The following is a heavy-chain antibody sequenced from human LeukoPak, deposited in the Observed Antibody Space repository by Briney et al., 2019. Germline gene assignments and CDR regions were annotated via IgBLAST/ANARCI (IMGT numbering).Heavy chain of an antibody. J-gene: IGHJ4*02. CDR2: IGTAGDT. CDR3: ARGLGTVTWGLDY. V-gene: IGHV3-13*01. Sequence: PGGSLRLSCAASGFTFSSYDMHWVRQATGKGLEWVSAIGTAGDTYYPGSVKGRFTISRENAKSSLYLQMNSLRAGDMAVYYCARGLGTVTWGLDYWGQGTLVTVSS. D-gene: IGHD4-17*01. CDR1: GFTFSSYD.